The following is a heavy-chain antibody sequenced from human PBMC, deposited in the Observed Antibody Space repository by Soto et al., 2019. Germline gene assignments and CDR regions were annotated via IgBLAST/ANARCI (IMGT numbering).Heavy chain of an antibody. V-gene: IGHV1-69*13. CDR1: GGTFSSCA. D-gene: IGHD2-2*01. J-gene: IGHJ4*02. CDR3: ARVRYCSSTSCYYFDY. CDR2: IIPIFGTA. Sequence: SVKVSCKASGGTFSSCAISWVRQAPGQGLEWMGGIIPIFGTANYAQKFQGRVTITADESTSTAYMELSSLRSEDTAVYYCARVRYCSSTSCYYFDYWGQGTLVTVSP.